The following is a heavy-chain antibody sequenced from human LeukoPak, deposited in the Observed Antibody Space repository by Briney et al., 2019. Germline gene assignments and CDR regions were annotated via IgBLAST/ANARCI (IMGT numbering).Heavy chain of an antibody. CDR3: ARHQSGSSDYYYYMDV. Sequence: GESLKISCKGSGYNFTNYWIGWVRQMPGKGLEWMGIIYPGDSDPRYSPSFQGQVTISVDKSISTAYLQWSSLKASDTAMYYCARHQSGSSDYYYYMDVWGKGTTVTISS. CDR2: IYPGDSDP. D-gene: IGHD5-12*01. J-gene: IGHJ6*03. V-gene: IGHV5-51*01. CDR1: GYNFTNYW.